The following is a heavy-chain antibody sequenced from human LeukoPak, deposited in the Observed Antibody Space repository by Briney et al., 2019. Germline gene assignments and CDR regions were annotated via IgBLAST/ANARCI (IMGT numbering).Heavy chain of an antibody. CDR3: ARDQGTGFDY. D-gene: IGHD3/OR15-3a*01. CDR2: IFHSGST. Sequence: NSSETLSLTCAVSGGSISSSNWWSWVRQPPGRGLEWIGEIFHSGSTNYNPSLKSRVTISVDKSKNQFSLKLSSVTAADTAVYFCARDQGTGFDYWGQGTLDTVSS. CDR1: GGSISSSNW. J-gene: IGHJ4*02. V-gene: IGHV4-4*02.